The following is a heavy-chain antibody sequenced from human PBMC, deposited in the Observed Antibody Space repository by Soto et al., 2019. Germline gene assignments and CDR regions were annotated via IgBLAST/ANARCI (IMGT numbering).Heavy chain of an antibody. V-gene: IGHV1-69*13. Sequence: SVKVSCKASGGTFSSYAISWVRQAPGQGLEWMGGIIPIFGTANYAQKFQGRVTITADESTSTAYMELSSLRSEDTAVYYCASPPVAGTNWFDPWGQGTLVTVSS. CDR3: ASPPVAGTNWFDP. J-gene: IGHJ5*02. CDR2: IIPIFGTA. D-gene: IGHD6-19*01. CDR1: GGTFSSYA.